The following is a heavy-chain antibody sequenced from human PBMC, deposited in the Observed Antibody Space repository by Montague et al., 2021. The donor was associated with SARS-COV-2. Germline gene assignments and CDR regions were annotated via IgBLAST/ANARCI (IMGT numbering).Heavy chain of an antibody. CDR2: IYYSGST. J-gene: IGHJ5*02. V-gene: IGHV4-39*01. CDR3: ARHSPFTIFGVVTTPGWFDP. CDR1: GGSISSSSYY. D-gene: IGHD3-3*01. Sequence: SETRSLTCTVSGGSISSSSYYWGWIRQPPGKGLEWIGSIYYSGSTYYNPSLKSRVTISVDTSKNQFSLKLSCVTAADTAVYYCARHSPFTIFGVVTTPGWFDPWGQGTLVTVSS.